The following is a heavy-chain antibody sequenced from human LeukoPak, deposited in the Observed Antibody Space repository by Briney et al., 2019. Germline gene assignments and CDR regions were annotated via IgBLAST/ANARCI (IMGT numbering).Heavy chain of an antibody. D-gene: IGHD2-2*01. Sequence: SETLSLTCTVSGDSISSGDYYWSWIRQPAGKGLEWIGRISSSGSTNYNPSLKSRVTISVDTSKNQFSLKLSSVTAADTAVYYCARGGRLLVPAAIKARNWFDPWGQGTLVTVSS. V-gene: IGHV4-61*02. CDR1: GDSISSGDYY. CDR3: ARGGRLLVPAAIKARNWFDP. CDR2: ISSSGST. J-gene: IGHJ5*02.